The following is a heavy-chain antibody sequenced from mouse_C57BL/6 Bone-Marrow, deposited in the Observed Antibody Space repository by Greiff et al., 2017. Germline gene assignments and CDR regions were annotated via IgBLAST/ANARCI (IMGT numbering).Heavy chain of an antibody. Sequence: QVQLKQSGAELARPGASVKLSCKASGYTFTSYGISWVKQRTGQGLEWIGEIYPRSGNTYYNEKFKGKATLTVDKSSSTAYMELRSLTSEDSAVYFCAGSGLRYYSGSSSWGQGTTLTVSS. V-gene: IGHV1-81*01. J-gene: IGHJ2*01. CDR3: AGSGLRYYSGSSS. D-gene: IGHD1-1*01. CDR1: GYTFTSYG. CDR2: IYPRSGNT.